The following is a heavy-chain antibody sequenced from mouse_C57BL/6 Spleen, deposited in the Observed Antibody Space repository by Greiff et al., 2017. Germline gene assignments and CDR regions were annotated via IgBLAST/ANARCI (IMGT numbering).Heavy chain of an antibody. Sequence: EVHLVESGEGLVKPGGSLKLSCAASGFTFSSYAMSWVRQTPEKRLEWVAYISSGGDYIYYADTVKGRFTISRDNARNTLYLQMSSLKSEDTAMYYCTRAISFYYYGSDWYFEVWGTGTTVTVSS. V-gene: IGHV5-9-1*02. J-gene: IGHJ1*03. CDR1: GFTFSSYA. CDR3: TRAISFYYYGSDWYFEV. D-gene: IGHD1-1*01. CDR2: ISSGGDYI.